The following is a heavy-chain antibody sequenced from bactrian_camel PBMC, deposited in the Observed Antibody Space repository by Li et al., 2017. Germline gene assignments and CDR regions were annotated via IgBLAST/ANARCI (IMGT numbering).Heavy chain of an antibody. CDR1: NSLPNNYC. CDR2: IWSDGSP. V-gene: IGHV3S67*01. J-gene: IGHJ4*01. Sequence: VQLVESGGGSAHTGCSLRLSCLASNSLPNNYCMGWFRHAPGKEREGVASIWSDGSPLYAASVKGRFTISSDHAKNTVYLQLNRLTTEDTAMYHCGTGRGGRGEWRGQGTQVTVS. D-gene: IGHD5*01.